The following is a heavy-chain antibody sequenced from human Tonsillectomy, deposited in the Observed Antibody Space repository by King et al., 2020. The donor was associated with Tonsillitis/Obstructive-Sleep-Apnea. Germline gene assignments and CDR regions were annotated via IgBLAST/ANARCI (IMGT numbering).Heavy chain of an antibody. CDR2: IWYDGSNK. CDR1: GFTFSSYG. Sequence: VQLVESGGGVVQPGRSLRLSCSASGFTFSSYGMHWVRQAPGTGLEWVAVIWYDGSNKFYADSVKGRFTISRDNSKNTLYLQMNSLRAEDTAVYYCARELVGDYVHAFDIWGQGTMVTVSS. D-gene: IGHD4-17*01. CDR3: ARELVGDYVHAFDI. J-gene: IGHJ3*02. V-gene: IGHV3-33*01.